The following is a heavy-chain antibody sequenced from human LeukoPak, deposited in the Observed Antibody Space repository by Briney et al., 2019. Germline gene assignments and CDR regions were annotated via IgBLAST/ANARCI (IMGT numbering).Heavy chain of an antibody. CDR2: INPNSGGT. V-gene: IGHV1-2*06. Sequence: GASVKVSCKASGYTFTGYYMYWVPQAPGQGLEWMGRINPNSGGTNYAQKFQGRVTMTRDTSNSTAYMELSRLRSDDTAVYYCASPLTYYYDSSGYSSDYWGQGTLVTVSS. D-gene: IGHD3-22*01. J-gene: IGHJ4*02. CDR3: ASPLTYYYDSSGYSSDY. CDR1: GYTFTGYY.